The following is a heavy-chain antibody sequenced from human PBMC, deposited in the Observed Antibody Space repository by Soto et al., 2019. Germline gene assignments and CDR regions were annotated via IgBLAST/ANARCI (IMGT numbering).Heavy chain of an antibody. Sequence: SVKVYCKASGYSFTNNDVSWVRQATGQGLEWMGWMNPGSGDTGYAQKFQGRVTMTRDISIATAYMELRSLRSDDTAVYYCARDPDPQIYCSGCSFYSDYYYGMYVCGQGTTVTVYS. V-gene: IGHV1-8*01. J-gene: IGHJ6*02. CDR3: ARDPDPQIYCSGCSFYSDYYYGMYV. CDR1: GYSFTNND. D-gene: IGHD2-15*01. CDR2: MNPGSGDT.